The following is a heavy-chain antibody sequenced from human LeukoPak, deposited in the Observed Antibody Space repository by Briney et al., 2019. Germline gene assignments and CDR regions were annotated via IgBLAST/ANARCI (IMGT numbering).Heavy chain of an antibody. CDR2: IYYSGST. D-gene: IGHD3-10*01. CDR3: ARRTMVRGVPDV. J-gene: IGHJ6*02. V-gene: IGHV4-59*08. CDR1: GXSISSYY. Sequence: PSETLSLTCTVSGXSISSYYGSWIRQPPGKGLEWIGYIYYSGSTNYNPSLKSRVTISVDTSKNQFSLKLSSVTAADTAVYYCARRTMVRGVPDVWGQGTTVTVSS.